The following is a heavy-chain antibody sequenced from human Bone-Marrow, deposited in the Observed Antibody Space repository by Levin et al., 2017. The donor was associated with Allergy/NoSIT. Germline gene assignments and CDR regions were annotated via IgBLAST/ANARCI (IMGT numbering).Heavy chain of an antibody. CDR1: GGSVRSGSYY. J-gene: IGHJ5*01. Sequence: SQTLSLTCSVSGGSVRSGSYYWNWIRQTPGKGLQWIGYVFSSGSTSYNPSLKSRLAISLDTSKNQFALRLDSVTTADTAIYYCAGIVVDGYSGLVDSWGLGSLVTVSS. CDR2: VFSSGST. D-gene: IGHD2-15*01. V-gene: IGHV4-61*01. CDR3: AGIVVDGYSGLVDS.